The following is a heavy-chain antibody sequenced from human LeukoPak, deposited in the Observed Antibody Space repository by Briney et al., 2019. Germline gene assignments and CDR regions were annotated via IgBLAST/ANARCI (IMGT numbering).Heavy chain of an antibody. CDR3: ARDEVDTSSGWYSYYYGMDV. Sequence: GASVKVSCKASGYTFTGYYMHWVRQAPGQGLEWMGWINPNSGGTNYAQKFQGRVTMTRDTSISTAYMELGRLRSDDTAVYYCARDEVDTSSGWYSYYYGMDVWGQGTTVTVSS. J-gene: IGHJ6*02. V-gene: IGHV1-2*02. D-gene: IGHD6-19*01. CDR2: INPNSGGT. CDR1: GYTFTGYY.